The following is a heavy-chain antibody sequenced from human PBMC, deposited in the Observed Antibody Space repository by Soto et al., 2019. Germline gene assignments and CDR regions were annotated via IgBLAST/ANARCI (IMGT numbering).Heavy chain of an antibody. J-gene: IGHJ6*03. D-gene: IGHD3-3*01. CDR3: ARPALRFLEWLSGIPADCYDLDV. CDR2: IYYSGST. V-gene: IGHV4-39*01. Sequence: PGKGLEWIGSIYYSGSTSYNPSLKSRVTISVDTSKSQFSLKLSSVTAADTAVYYCARPALRFLEWLSGIPADCYDLDVWVNRTTVTV.